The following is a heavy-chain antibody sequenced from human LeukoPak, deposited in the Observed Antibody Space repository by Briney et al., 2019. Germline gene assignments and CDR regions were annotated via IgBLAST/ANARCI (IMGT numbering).Heavy chain of an antibody. J-gene: IGHJ1*01. CDR1: GFTFSSYA. Sequence: PGGSLRLSCAASGFTFSSYAMSWVRQAPGEGLEWVSAISGSGGSTYYADSVKGRFTISRDNSKNTLYLQMNSLRAEDTAVYYCAKDLTYYYDSRGYPPVNQHWGQGTLVTVSS. D-gene: IGHD3-22*01. V-gene: IGHV3-23*01. CDR2: ISGSGGST. CDR3: AKDLTYYYDSRGYPPVNQH.